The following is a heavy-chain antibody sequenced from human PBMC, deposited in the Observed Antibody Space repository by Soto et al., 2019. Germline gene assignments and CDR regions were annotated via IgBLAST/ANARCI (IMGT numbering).Heavy chain of an antibody. J-gene: IGHJ4*02. CDR3: AKDRLLPVQFYY. Sequence: EVQLLESGGRLVQPGGSLRLSCAASGFTFSRYALNWVRQAPGKGLEWGSTISGSGATTNYADSVKGRVTISRDNSKNTLYLQMNSLRAEYTALYYCAKDRLLPVQFYYWGQGTLVTVSS. D-gene: IGHD2-15*01. CDR1: GFTFSRYA. CDR2: ISGSGATT. V-gene: IGHV3-23*01.